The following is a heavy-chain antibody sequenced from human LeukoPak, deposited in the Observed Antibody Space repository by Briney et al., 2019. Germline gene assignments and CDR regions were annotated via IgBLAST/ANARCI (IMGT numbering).Heavy chain of an antibody. Sequence: GASVKVSCKASGGTLTSYAISWVRQAPGQGLSGWGGTIPIFDTTNYAQKFQGRVTITTDESTSTAYMELSSLRSEDTAMYYCASRDLYDSSGHYYIFDYWGQGTLVTVSS. J-gene: IGHJ4*02. CDR2: TIPIFDTT. V-gene: IGHV1-69*05. D-gene: IGHD3-22*01. CDR1: GGTLTSYA. CDR3: ASRDLYDSSGHYYIFDY.